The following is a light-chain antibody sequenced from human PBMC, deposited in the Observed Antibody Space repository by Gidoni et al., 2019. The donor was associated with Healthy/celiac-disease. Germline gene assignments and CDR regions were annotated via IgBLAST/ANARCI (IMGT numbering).Light chain of an antibody. Sequence: DIPLTQSPSFLSASVGDRVTITCRASQGISSYLAWYQQKPGKAPKLPIYAASTLQSGVPSRFSGSGSGTEFTLTISSLQPEDFATYYCQQLNSYPRTFXGXTKVEIK. CDR1: QGISSY. CDR3: QQLNSYPRT. V-gene: IGKV1-9*01. CDR2: AAS. J-gene: IGKJ4*01.